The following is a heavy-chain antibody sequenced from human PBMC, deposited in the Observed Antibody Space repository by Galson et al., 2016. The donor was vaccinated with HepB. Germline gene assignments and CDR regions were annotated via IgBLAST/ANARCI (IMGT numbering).Heavy chain of an antibody. J-gene: IGHJ5*02. CDR2: IYYSGTT. Sequence: SETLSLTCTVSGGSISRSNYYWGWIRQPPGKGLEWIGSIYYSGTTYYNPSLKSRVTISVDTSNNQFSLKLRSVTAADRAVHYFARHGETWLLKSPLDPRGQCTDSADPSNTPVPRKPRAVPAAASAVYSCARDGEAWLLQSPFDPWGQGTLVTVSS. V-gene: IGHV4-39*01. D-gene: IGHD5-24*01. CDR1: GGSISRSNYY. CDR3: ARHGETWLLKSPLDPRGQCTDSADPSNTPVPRKPRAVPAAASAVYSCARDGEAWLLQSPFDP.